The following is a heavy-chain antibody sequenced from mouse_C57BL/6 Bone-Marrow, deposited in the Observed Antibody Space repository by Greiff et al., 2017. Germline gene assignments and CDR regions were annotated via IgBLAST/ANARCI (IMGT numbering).Heavy chain of an antibody. Sequence: VQLQQSGAELVRPGASVTLSCKASGYTFTDYEMHWVKQTPVHGLEWIGAIDPETGGTAYNQKFKGKAILTADKSSSTAYMELRSLTSEDSAVDYCTSTTGRSWFAYWGQGTLVTVSA. J-gene: IGHJ3*01. CDR1: GYTFTDYE. V-gene: IGHV1-15*01. CDR3: TSTTGRSWFAY. D-gene: IGHD4-1*02. CDR2: IDPETGGT.